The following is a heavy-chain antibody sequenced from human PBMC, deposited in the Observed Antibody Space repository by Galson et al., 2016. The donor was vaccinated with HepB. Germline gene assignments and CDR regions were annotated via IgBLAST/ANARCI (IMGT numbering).Heavy chain of an antibody. D-gene: IGHD5-24*01. CDR2: ISSDGSTK. CDR3: AKDLDGYNPVLDY. V-gene: IGHV3-30*18. Sequence: SLRLSCAASGFTFSSYGIHWVRQAPGKGLEWVAVISSDGSTKYYTDSVKGRFTISRDNSKNTLYLQMKSLRAEDTAVYFCAKDLDGYNPVLDYWGQGTLVTVSS. J-gene: IGHJ4*02. CDR1: GFTFSSYG.